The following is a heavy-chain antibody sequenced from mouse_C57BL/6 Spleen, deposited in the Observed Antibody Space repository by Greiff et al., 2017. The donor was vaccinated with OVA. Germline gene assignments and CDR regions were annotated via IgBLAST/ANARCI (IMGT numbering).Heavy chain of an antibody. CDR1: GYAFSSYW. CDR3: ARWAGKGNYFDY. Sequence: VKLMESGAELVKPGASVKISCKASGYAFSSYWMNWVKQRPGKGLEWIGQIYPGDGDTNYNGKFKGKATLTADKSSSTAYMQLSSLTSEDSAVYFCARWAGKGNYFDYWGQGTTLTVSS. J-gene: IGHJ2*01. V-gene: IGHV1-80*01. CDR2: IYPGDGDT.